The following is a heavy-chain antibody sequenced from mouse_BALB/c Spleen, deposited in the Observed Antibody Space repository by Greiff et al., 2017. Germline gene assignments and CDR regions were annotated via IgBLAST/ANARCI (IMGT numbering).Heavy chain of an antibody. D-gene: IGHD3-2*01. Sequence: VQVVESGPELVKPGASVKISCKASGYAFSSSWMNWVKQRPGQGLEWIGRIYPGDGDTNYNGKFKGKATLTADKSSSTAYMQLSSLTSVDSAVYFCAREKDSSGYVRYYAMDYWGQGTSVTVSS. V-gene: IGHV1-82*01. CDR2: IYPGDGDT. CDR1: GYAFSSSW. CDR3: AREKDSSGYVRYYAMDY. J-gene: IGHJ4*01.